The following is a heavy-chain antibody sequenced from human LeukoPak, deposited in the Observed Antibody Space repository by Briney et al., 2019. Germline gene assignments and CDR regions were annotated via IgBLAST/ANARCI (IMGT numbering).Heavy chain of an antibody. CDR3: ARDGAVAGTGFDY. V-gene: IGHV4-59*01. Sequence: SETLSLTCTVSGGSISSYYWSWIRQPPGKGLEWIGYIYYSGSTNHNPSLKSRVTISVDTSKNQFSLKLSSVTAADTAVYYCARDGAVAGTGFDYWGQGTLVTVSS. CDR2: IYYSGST. CDR1: GGSISSYY. D-gene: IGHD6-19*01. J-gene: IGHJ4*02.